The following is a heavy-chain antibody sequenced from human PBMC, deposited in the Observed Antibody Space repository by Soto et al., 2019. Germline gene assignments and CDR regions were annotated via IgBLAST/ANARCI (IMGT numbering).Heavy chain of an antibody. CDR1: GNTFSSYY. J-gene: IGHJ4*02. CDR2: INPSGGST. D-gene: IGHD3-22*01. V-gene: IGHV1-46*01. CDR3: ARFYDSSGYLPSDY. Sequence: ASVKVSCKPSGNTFSSYYIQWVRQAPEQGLEWMGIINPSGGSTSYAQKFQGRVTMTRDTSRSTVYMELSSLRSEDTVVYYCARFYDSSGYLPSDYWGQGTLVTVSS.